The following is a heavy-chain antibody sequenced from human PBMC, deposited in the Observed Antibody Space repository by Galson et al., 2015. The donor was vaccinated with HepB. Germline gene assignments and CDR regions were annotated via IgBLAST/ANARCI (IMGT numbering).Heavy chain of an antibody. D-gene: IGHD6-13*01. J-gene: IGHJ1*01. Sequence: SLRLSCAASGFSFRSFSMHWVRQAPGKGLEWVALISYDGINKYYADSVKGRFTISRDNSKNTLYLQMNSLRVEDTAVYYCARDRAAAGRAEYFQYWGQGTLVAVSS. CDR1: GFSFRSFS. CDR3: ARDRAAAGRAEYFQY. V-gene: IGHV3-30*04. CDR2: ISYDGINK.